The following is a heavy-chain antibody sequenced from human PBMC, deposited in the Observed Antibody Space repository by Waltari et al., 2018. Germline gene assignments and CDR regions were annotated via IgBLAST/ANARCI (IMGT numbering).Heavy chain of an antibody. V-gene: IGHV4-34*01. CDR3: ARETGTYGMDV. Sequence: QVQLQQWGAGLLKPSETLSLTCAVYGGSFSGYSWSWIRQPPGKGLDGIGEINHSGSTNYNPSLKSRVTISVDTSKNQFSLKLSSVTAADTAVYYCARETGTYGMDVWGQGTTVTVS. J-gene: IGHJ6*02. D-gene: IGHD3-10*01. CDR2: INHSGST. CDR1: GGSFSGYS.